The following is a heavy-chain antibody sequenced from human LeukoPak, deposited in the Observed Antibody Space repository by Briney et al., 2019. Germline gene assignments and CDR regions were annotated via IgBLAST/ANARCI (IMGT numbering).Heavy chain of an antibody. D-gene: IGHD6-19*01. CDR3: AKLQWLVLDGVDY. V-gene: IGHV3-30*18. J-gene: IGHJ4*02. CDR1: GFTFSSYG. CDR2: ISYDGSNK. Sequence: QAGGALRLSCAASGFTFSSYGMHGVRQAPGKGLEWVAVISYDGSNKYYADSVKGLFTISRDNSKNTLYLQMNSLRAEDTAAYYCAKLQWLVLDGVDYWGQGTLVTVSS.